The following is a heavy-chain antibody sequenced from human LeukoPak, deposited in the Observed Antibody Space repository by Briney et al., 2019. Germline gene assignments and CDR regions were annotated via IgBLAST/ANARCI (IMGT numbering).Heavy chain of an antibody. CDR2: IYYSGST. V-gene: IGHV4-61*01. Sequence: SETLSLTCTVSGGSISSSSYYWSWIRQPPGKGLEWIGYIYYSGSTNYNPSLKSRVTISVDTSKNQFSLKLSSVTAADTAVYYCASPDIVGASDDAFDIWGQGTMVTVSS. CDR3: ASPDIVGASDDAFDI. CDR1: GGSISSSSYY. J-gene: IGHJ3*02. D-gene: IGHD1-26*01.